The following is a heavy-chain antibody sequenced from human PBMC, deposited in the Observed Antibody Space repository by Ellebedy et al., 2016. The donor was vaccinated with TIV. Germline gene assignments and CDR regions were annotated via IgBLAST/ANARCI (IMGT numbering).Heavy chain of an antibody. CDR2: INPNSGAT. CDR1: GYIFTGYY. J-gene: IGHJ4*02. Sequence: AASVKVSCKASGYIFTGYYMHWVRQAPGQGLEWMGWINPNSGATNYAQKFQGWVTMTRDTSISTTYMELSRLRSDDTAVYYCARDGLVGATRGDYWGQGTLVTVSS. V-gene: IGHV1-2*04. D-gene: IGHD1-26*01. CDR3: ARDGLVGATRGDY.